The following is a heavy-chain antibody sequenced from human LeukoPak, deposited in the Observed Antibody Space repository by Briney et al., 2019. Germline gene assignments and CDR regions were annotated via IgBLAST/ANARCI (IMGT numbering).Heavy chain of an antibody. CDR2: IRYDGSNK. J-gene: IGHJ6*03. Sequence: PGGSLRLSCAASGFTFSSYGMHWVRQAPGKGLEWVAFIRYDGSNKYYADSVKGRFTISRDNSKNTLYLQMNSLRAEDTAVYYCAKDPVSHCTNGVCYARNYYYYMDVWGKGTTVTVSS. D-gene: IGHD2-8*01. V-gene: IGHV3-30*02. CDR1: GFTFSSYG. CDR3: AKDPVSHCTNGVCYARNYYYYMDV.